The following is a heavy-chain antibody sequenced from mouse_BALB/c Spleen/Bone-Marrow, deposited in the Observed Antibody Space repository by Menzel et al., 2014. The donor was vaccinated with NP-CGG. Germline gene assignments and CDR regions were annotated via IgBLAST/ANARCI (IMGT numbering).Heavy chain of an antibody. CDR2: IGNKAKGYTT. J-gene: IGHJ1*01. V-gene: IGHV7-3*02. CDR1: GFTFTDYY. Sequence: EVQLVESGGGSVQPGGSLRLSCATSGFTFTDYYMSWVRQPPGKALEWLGFIGNKAKGYTTDYSASVKGRFTISRDNSQRILYLQMNTLRAEDSATYYCARDENVGIYWYFDVWGAGTTVIVSS. CDR3: ARDENVGIYWYFDV.